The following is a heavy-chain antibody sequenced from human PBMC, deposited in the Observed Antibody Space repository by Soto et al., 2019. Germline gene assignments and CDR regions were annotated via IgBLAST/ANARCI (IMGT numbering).Heavy chain of an antibody. D-gene: IGHD4-17*01. Sequence: SETLSLTCTVSGGSISSSSYYWGWIRQPPGKGLEWIGSIDYSGSTYYNPSLKSRFTISVDTSKNQFSQKLSSVTAADPAVYYCARDRFPDYDGNSDAFDIWGQGTMVTVSS. V-gene: IGHV4-39*07. CDR3: ARDRFPDYDGNSDAFDI. CDR1: GGSISSSSYY. CDR2: IDYSGST. J-gene: IGHJ3*02.